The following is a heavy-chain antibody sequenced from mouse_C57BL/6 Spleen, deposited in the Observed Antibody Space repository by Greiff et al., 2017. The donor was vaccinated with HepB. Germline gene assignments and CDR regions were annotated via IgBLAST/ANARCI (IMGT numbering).Heavy chain of an antibody. CDR2: INPNNGGT. CDR3: ARNDYSTEDY. V-gene: IGHV1-26*01. D-gene: IGHD2-5*01. Sequence: EVQLQQSGPELVKPGASVKISCKASGYTFTDYYMNWVKQSHGKSLEWIGDINPNNGGTSYNQKFKGKATLTVDKSSSTAYMELRSLTSEDSAVYYCARNDYSTEDYWGQGTTLTVSS. J-gene: IGHJ2*01. CDR1: GYTFTDYY.